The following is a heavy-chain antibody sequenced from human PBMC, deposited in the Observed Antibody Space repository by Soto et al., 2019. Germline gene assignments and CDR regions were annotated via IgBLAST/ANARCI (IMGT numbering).Heavy chain of an antibody. J-gene: IGHJ4*02. D-gene: IGHD3-10*01. Sequence: EVQLVESGGGLVKPGGSLRLSCAASGFTFSNAWMNWVRQAPGKGLEWVGRIKSKTDGGTTDYAAPVKGRFTISIDDSKNTRYLQMNSVKTEDTDVYYCTTDDAGFGELLHIDYWGQGSLVTVSS. CDR1: GFTFSNAW. CDR3: TTDDAGFGELLHIDY. CDR2: IKSKTDGGTT. V-gene: IGHV3-15*07.